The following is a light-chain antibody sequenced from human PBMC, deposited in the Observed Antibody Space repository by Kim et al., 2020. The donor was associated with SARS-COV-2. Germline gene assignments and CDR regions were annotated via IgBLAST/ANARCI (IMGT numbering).Light chain of an antibody. J-gene: IGLJ3*02. Sequence: APGKTATITCGGSNLGVKSVHWYRQKPGQAPVVVSYYDYGRPSGIPERVSGSKSENTATLTISRVEAGDEADYYCQVWDGVAYHWVFGGGPQLTVL. V-gene: IGLV3-21*04. CDR2: YDY. CDR3: QVWDGVAYHWV. CDR1: NLGVKS.